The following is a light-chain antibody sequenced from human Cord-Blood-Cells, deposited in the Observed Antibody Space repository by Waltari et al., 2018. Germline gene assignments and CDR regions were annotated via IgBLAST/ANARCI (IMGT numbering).Light chain of an antibody. Sequence: QPALTHPAPVFGPPGQPTPISCPGTSSDVGSYNLFSWYHQHPGKAPKPMIYEGSKRPSGVSNRFSGSKSGNTASLTISGLQAEDEADYYCCSYAGSSTWVFGGGTKLTVL. V-gene: IGLV2-23*01. CDR1: SSDVGSYNL. CDR2: EGS. J-gene: IGLJ3*02. CDR3: CSYAGSSTWV.